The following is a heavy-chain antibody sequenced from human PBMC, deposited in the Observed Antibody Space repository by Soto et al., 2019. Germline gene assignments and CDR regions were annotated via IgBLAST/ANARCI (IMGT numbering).Heavy chain of an antibody. CDR2: INAGNSDT. V-gene: IGHV1-3*01. D-gene: IGHD2-15*01. CDR1: GYTVTNYA. Sequence: ASGKASCKASGYTVTNYAMHWVRQAPGQRLEWMGWINAGNSDTEYSQKFQGRVTITSDTAASTAYMELSSLRSEDTAVYYCARDFSIVVVAPGYWGQGTLVTVSS. CDR3: ARDFSIVVVAPGY. J-gene: IGHJ4*02.